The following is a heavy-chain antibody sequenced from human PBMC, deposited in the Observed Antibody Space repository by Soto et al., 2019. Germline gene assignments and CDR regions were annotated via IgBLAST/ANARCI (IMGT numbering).Heavy chain of an antibody. V-gene: IGHV3-30*04. D-gene: IGHD2-15*01. J-gene: IGHJ4*02. Sequence: GGSLRLSCAASGFTFATHAMHWVRQAPGKGLEWVAVTSYDGTHTYYADSVRGRFTISRDNSKNTVYLQMNSLRAEDTAVYSCARALSAYCSGGNCYSTGLDYRGQGTLVTVSS. CDR1: GFTFATHA. CDR2: TSYDGTHT. CDR3: ARALSAYCSGGNCYSTGLDY.